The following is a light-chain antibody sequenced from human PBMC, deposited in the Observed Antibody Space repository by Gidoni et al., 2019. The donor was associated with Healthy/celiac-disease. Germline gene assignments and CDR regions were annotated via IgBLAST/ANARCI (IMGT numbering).Light chain of an antibody. CDR3: QQYYSTPRT. J-gene: IGKJ1*01. Sequence: DIVMTQSPDSLAVSLGERATINCKSSQSVLYSSNNKNYLAWYQQKPGQPPKLLIYWASNRESGVPDRFSGSGSGTEFTLTISSLQAEDVAVYYCQQYYSTPRTFGQGTKVEIK. V-gene: IGKV4-1*01. CDR1: QSVLYSSNNKNY. CDR2: WAS.